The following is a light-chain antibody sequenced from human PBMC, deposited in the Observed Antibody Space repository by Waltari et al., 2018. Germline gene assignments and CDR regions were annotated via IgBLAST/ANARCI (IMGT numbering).Light chain of an antibody. J-gene: IGLJ3*02. Sequence: QSVLTQQPSASGTPGQRVTISCSGSRSNIGSNYVNWYQQVPGTAPKLLTYRNNQRPSGVPDRFSGSKSGTSASLAISGLRSEDEADYYCAAWDDSLSGRVFGGGTKVTVL. CDR1: RSNIGSNY. CDR2: RNN. V-gene: IGLV1-47*01. CDR3: AAWDDSLSGRV.